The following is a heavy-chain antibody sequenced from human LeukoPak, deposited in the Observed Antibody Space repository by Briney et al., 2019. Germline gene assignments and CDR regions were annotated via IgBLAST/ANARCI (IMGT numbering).Heavy chain of an antibody. D-gene: IGHD4-17*01. CDR2: MNPNSGNT. Sequence: ASVKVSCKASGYTFTSYDINWVRQATGQGLEWMRWMNPNSGNTGYAQKFRGRVTMTRNTSISTAYMELSSLRSEDTAVYYCASVWYGDQNENYYYYYGMDVWGQGTTVTVSS. J-gene: IGHJ6*02. V-gene: IGHV1-8*01. CDR3: ASVWYGDQNENYYYYYGMDV. CDR1: GYTFTSYD.